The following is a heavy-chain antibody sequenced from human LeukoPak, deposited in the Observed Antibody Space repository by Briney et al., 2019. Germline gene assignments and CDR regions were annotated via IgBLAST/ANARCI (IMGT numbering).Heavy chain of an antibody. D-gene: IGHD4-17*01. J-gene: IGHJ4*02. V-gene: IGHV3-23*01. CDR3: TKGPRSIDY. CDR2: ISGSGTST. CDR1: GFTFSTSA. Sequence: QTGGSLRLSCAASGFTFSTSATSWVRQAPGEGLEWVSAISGSGTSTYYSDSVKGRFTISRDNSKHMLYLQMNSLRAEDTAVYYCTKGPRSIDYWGQGTLVTVSS.